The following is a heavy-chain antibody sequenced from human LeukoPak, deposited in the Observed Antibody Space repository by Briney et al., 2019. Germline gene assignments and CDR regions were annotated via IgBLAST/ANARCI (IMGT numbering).Heavy chain of an antibody. CDR3: GLTRAYSTDNYYYYYYMDV. CDR1: GYTFTSYG. D-gene: IGHD6-13*01. Sequence: GASVKVSCKASGYTFTSYGISWVRQAPGQGLEWMGWISAYNGNTNYAQKLQGRVTMTTDTSTSTAYMELRSLRSEDTAVYYCGLTRAYSTDNYYYYYYMDVWGKGTTVTVSS. J-gene: IGHJ6*03. CDR2: ISAYNGNT. V-gene: IGHV1-18*01.